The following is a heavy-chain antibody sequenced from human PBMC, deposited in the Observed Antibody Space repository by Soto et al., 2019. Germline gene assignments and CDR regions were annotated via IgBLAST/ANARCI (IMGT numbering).Heavy chain of an antibody. CDR2: ISSNGGST. Sequence: PGGSLRLSCSASGFTFSSYAMHWVRQAPGKGLEYVSAISSNGGSTYYADSVKGRFTISRDNSKNTLYLQMSSLRAEYTAVYYCVNSPPRGYSYGFGRFVDNWGQGTLVTVSS. CDR1: GFTFSSYA. V-gene: IGHV3-64D*06. D-gene: IGHD5-18*01. J-gene: IGHJ4*01. CDR3: VNSPPRGYSYGFGRFVDN.